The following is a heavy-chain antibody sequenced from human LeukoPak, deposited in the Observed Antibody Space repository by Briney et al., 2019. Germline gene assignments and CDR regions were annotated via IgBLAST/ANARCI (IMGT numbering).Heavy chain of an antibody. CDR3: ARDQRRILWFGELSAFDY. J-gene: IGHJ4*02. CDR1: GFTFSSYA. V-gene: IGHV3-30*04. D-gene: IGHD3-10*01. Sequence: PGGPRRLPFEASGFTFSSYAMHGVRQAPGKGLEWVAVISYDGSNKYYADSVKGRFTISRDNSKNTLYLQMNSLRAEDTVVYYCARDQRRILWFGELSAFDYWGQGTLVTVSS. CDR2: ISYDGSNK.